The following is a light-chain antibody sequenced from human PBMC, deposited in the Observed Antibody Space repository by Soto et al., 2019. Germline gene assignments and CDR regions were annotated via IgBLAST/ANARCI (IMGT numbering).Light chain of an antibody. J-gene: IGLJ1*01. V-gene: IGLV2-11*01. CDR1: SSDVGGYNY. CDR3: RSYAGSSSYV. Sequence: QSALTQPRSVSGSPGQSVTISCTGTSSDVGGYNYVSWYQQHPGKAPKLMIYDVSKRPSGVPDRFSGSKSGNTASLTISGLQAEDEADYYCRSYAGSSSYVCGTGTRSPS. CDR2: DVS.